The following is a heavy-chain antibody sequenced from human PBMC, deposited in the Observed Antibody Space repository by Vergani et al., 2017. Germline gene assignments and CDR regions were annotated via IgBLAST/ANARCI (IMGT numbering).Heavy chain of an antibody. CDR3: AKEGEQSFDY. D-gene: IGHD3-16*01. CDR2: ISWNSGSI. J-gene: IGHJ4*02. V-gene: IGHV3-9*01. Sequence: EVQLVESGGGLVQPGRSLRLSCAASGFTFDDYAMHWVRQAPGKGLEWVSGISWNSGSIGYADSVKGRFTISRDNANNSLYLQMNSLRAEDTALYYCAKEGEQSFDYWGQGTLVTVSS. CDR1: GFTFDDYA.